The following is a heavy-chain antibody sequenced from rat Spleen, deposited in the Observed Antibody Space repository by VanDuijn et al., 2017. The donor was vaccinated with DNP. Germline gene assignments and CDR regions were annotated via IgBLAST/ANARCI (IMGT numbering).Heavy chain of an antibody. D-gene: IGHD1-5*01. J-gene: IGHJ2*01. CDR1: GYSITSNY. Sequence: EVQLQESGPGLVKPSQSLSLTCSVTGYSITSNYWGWVRKFPGNKLEYIGHISFSGGTNYNPSLKSQISITRDTSKNQFFLQVKSVTTEDTATYYCARGVQLRPFDYWGQGVMVTVSS. CDR3: ARGVQLRPFDY. CDR2: ISFSGGT. V-gene: IGHV3-1*01.